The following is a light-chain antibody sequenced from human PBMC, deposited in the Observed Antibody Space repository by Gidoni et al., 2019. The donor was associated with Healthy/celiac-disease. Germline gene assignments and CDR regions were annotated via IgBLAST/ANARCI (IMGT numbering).Light chain of an antibody. CDR1: QSISSY. CDR2: SAS. J-gene: IGKJ1*01. CDR3: QQSYSTPPT. Sequence: DIQMTQSPSSLSASVGDRVTITCRASQSISSYLNWYQQKPGKAPKLLIYSASSLQSGVPSRFRGIGSVTDFTLTISSLQPEDFATYYCQQSYSTPPTFGQXTKVEIK. V-gene: IGKV1-39*01.